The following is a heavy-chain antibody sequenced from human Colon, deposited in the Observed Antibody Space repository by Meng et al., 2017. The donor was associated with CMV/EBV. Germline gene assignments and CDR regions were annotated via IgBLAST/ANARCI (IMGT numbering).Heavy chain of an antibody. J-gene: IGHJ6*02. V-gene: IGHV4-30-4*08. CDR3: ARARSRPPGWGDYYYGMDV. CDR2: IYYSGST. D-gene: IGHD3-10*01. Sequence: LRLSCTVSGGSISSGDYYWSWIRQPPGKGLEWIGYIYYSGSTYYNPSPKSRVTISVDTSKNQFSLKLSSVTAADTAVYYCARARSRPPGWGDYYYGMDVWGQGTTVTVSS. CDR1: GGSISSGDYY.